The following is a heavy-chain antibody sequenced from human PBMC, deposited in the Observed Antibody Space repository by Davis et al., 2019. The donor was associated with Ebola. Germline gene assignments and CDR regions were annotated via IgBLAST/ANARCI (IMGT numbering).Heavy chain of an antibody. CDR1: GFTFRRYS. D-gene: IGHD2-2*01. V-gene: IGHV3-21*01. Sequence: LSLTRASSGFTFRRYSMNWVRQAPGKGLEWVSSISSSSSYIYYADSVKGRFTISRDNAKNSLYLQMNSLRAEDTAVYYCARERSPAYFDYWGQGTLVTVSS. CDR3: ARERSPAYFDY. J-gene: IGHJ4*02. CDR2: ISSSSSYI.